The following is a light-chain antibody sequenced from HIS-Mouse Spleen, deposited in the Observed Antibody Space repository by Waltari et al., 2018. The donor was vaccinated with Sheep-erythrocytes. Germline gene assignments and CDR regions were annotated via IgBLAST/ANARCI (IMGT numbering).Light chain of an antibody. Sequence: SYELTQPPSVSVSPGQTASITCSGDKLGDKDACRYQQKPGQSPVLVIYQVSKRPSGIPERFSGSNSGNTATLTISGTQAMDEADYYCQAWDSSTAWNVVFGGGTKLTVL. CDR3: QAWDSSTAWNVV. CDR1: KLGDKD. V-gene: IGLV3-1*01. CDR2: QVS. J-gene: IGLJ2*01.